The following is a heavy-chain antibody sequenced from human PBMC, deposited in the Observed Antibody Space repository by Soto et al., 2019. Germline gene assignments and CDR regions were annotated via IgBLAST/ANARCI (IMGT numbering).Heavy chain of an antibody. CDR1: GGLFSSFA. CDR3: ARGGGPYVWFNEF. V-gene: IGHV1-69*01. J-gene: IGHJ4*02. CDR2: IIPVFATT. Sequence: QLVQSGPELKKPGSSVKVSCKDSGGLFSSFAISWVRQAPGQGLEWLGGIIPVFATTNYAEKFQDRVTITADESTNTAYMELSSLTSGDTAMYYCARGGGPYVWFNEFWGQGTLVTVSA. D-gene: IGHD3-16*01.